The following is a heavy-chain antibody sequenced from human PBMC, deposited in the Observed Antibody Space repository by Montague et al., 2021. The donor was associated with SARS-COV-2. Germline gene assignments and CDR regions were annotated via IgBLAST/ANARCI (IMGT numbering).Heavy chain of an antibody. CDR3: ARQYIGYNRRFDY. J-gene: IGHJ4*02. V-gene: IGHV4-4*07. CDR2: ISSSGGI. CDR1: GSISGYY. Sequence: SETLSLTCTVSGSISGYYWTWIRQSAGKGLAWIGRISSSGGIDYXASLKSRVTMSLDTSKIQLSLKLSSVTAADTAVYYCARQYIGYNRRFDYWGQGALVTVSP. D-gene: IGHD5-12*01.